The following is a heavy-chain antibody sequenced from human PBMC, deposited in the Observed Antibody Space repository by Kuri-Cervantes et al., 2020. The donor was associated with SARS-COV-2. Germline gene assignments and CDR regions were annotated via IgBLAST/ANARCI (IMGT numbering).Heavy chain of an antibody. D-gene: IGHD2/OR15-2a*01. CDR3: ARDHTWD. V-gene: IGHV1-46*01. J-gene: IGHJ4*02. Sequence: ASVKVSCKASGYTFTSYGISWVRQAPGQGLEWMGIIYPSGGSTSYSQKFQGRVSMTSDASTTTVYMELSSLRSEDTAVYYCARDHTWDWGPGTLVTVSS. CDR1: GYTFTSYG. CDR2: IYPSGGST.